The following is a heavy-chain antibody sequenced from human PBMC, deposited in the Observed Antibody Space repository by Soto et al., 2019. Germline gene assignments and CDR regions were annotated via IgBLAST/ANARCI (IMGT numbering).Heavy chain of an antibody. CDR3: VTYIAATLHSLQY. CDR2: ITGSGDTT. J-gene: IGHJ4*02. D-gene: IGHD6-25*01. CDR1: GFTFNIYS. Sequence: GGSLRLSCAASGFTFNIYSMNWVRQAPGKGLEWVSTITGSGDTTYYADSVKGRFTISRDNSKNTLFLQMNGLRADDTAVYYCVTYIAATLHSLQYWGQGTLVTVSS. V-gene: IGHV3-23*01.